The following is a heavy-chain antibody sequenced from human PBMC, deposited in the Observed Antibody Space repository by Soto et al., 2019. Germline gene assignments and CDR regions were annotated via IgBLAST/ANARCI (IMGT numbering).Heavy chain of an antibody. V-gene: IGHV4-34*01. Sequence: PSETLSLTCAVYGGSFSGYYWSWIRQPPGKGLEWIGEVNHSGSTNYNPSLKSRVTISVDTSRNQFSLKLSSVTAADTAVYYCARAFNLYPAYYTLDPWGQGNLVTVSS. CDR1: GGSFSGYY. D-gene: IGHD1-26*01. CDR3: ARAFNLYPAYYTLDP. J-gene: IGHJ5*02. CDR2: VNHSGST.